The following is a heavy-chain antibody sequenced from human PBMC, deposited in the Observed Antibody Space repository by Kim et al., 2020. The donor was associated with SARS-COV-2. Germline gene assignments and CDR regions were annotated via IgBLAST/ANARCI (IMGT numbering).Heavy chain of an antibody. CDR3: ATAGGVATITKQNAFDI. V-gene: IGHV1-69*13. J-gene: IGHJ3*02. D-gene: IGHD5-12*01. CDR1: GGTFSSYA. CDR2: IIPIFGTA. Sequence: SVKVSCKASGGTFSSYAISWVRQAPGQGLEWMGGIIPIFGTANYAQKFQGRVTITADESTSTAYMELSSLRSEDTAVYYCATAGGVATITKQNAFDIWGQGTMVTVSS.